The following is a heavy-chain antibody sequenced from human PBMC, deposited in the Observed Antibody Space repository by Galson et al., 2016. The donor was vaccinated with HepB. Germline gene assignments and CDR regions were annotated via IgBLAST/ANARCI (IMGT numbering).Heavy chain of an antibody. D-gene: IGHD2-15*01. CDR3: ARPLPNVGYGMDD. CDR1: GFTVSTNY. V-gene: IGHV3-53*04. CDR2: IYGGGST. Sequence: SLRLSCAASGFTVSTNYMSWVRQAPGKGLEWVSVIYGGGSTTYADSVKGRFTISRHNSKNTLYLQMNSLRTEDTAVYYCARPLPNVGYGMDDWGQGTTVTVSS. J-gene: IGHJ6*02.